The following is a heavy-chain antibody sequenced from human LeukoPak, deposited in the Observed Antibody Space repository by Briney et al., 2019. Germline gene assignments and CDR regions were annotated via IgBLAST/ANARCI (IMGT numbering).Heavy chain of an antibody. CDR3: ASRHDLID. D-gene: IGHD2-21*01. J-gene: IGHJ4*02. Sequence: GGSLRLSCAASGFTFSSYTMDWVRQAPGKGLEWVSPISSSSNYIYYADSLEGRFTISRDNARNSLYLQMNSLRAEDTAVYYCASRHDLIDWGQGTLATVSS. CDR2: ISSSSNYI. V-gene: IGHV3-21*01. CDR1: GFTFSSYT.